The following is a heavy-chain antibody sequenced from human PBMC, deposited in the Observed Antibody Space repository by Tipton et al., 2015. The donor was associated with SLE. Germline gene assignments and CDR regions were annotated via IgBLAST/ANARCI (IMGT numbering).Heavy chain of an antibody. V-gene: IGHV3-49*04. CDR1: GFTFGDYA. Sequence: SLRLSCTASGFTFGDYAMSWVRQAPGKGLEWVGFIRSKAYGGTTEYAASVKGRFTISRDDSKSIAYLQMNSLKTKDTAVYYCTPGDYYFDYWGQGTLVTVSS. CDR3: TPGDYYFDY. CDR2: IRSKAYGGTT. J-gene: IGHJ4*02. D-gene: IGHD2-21*02.